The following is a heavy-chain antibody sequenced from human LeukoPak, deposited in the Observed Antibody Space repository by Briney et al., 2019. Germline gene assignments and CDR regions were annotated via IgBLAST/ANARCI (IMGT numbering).Heavy chain of an antibody. Sequence: ASVKVSCKASGYTFTGYYMHWVRQAPGQGLEWMGRINPNSGGTNYAQKFQGRVTMTRDTSISTAYMELSRLRSDDTAVYYCARNEWLVRNWFDPWGQGTRVTVSS. CDR3: ARNEWLVRNWFDP. D-gene: IGHD6-19*01. CDR1: GYTFTGYY. V-gene: IGHV1-2*06. CDR2: INPNSGGT. J-gene: IGHJ5*02.